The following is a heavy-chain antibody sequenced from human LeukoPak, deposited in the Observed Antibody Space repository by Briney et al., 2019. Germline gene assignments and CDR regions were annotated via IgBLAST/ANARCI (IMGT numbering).Heavy chain of an antibody. CDR2: INPNSGGT. Sequence: ASVKVSCKASGYTFTGYYMHWVRQGPGQGLEWMGWINPNSGGTNYAQKFQGRVTMTRDTSISTAYMELSRLRSDDTAVYYCARDPGYFYYFDYWGQGTLVTVSS. CDR1: GYTFTGYY. D-gene: IGHD3-9*01. CDR3: ARDPGYFYYFDY. J-gene: IGHJ4*02. V-gene: IGHV1-2*02.